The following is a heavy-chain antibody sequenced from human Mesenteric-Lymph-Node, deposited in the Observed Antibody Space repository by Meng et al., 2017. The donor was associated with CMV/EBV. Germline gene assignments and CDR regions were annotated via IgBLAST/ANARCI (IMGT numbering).Heavy chain of an antibody. J-gene: IGHJ4*02. CDR3: AKDGEVVPSYFDS. V-gene: IGHV3-30*02. CDR2: IRYADDHNR. CDR1: GFTFTSCC. D-gene: IGHD6-6*01. Sequence: GGSLRLSCAASGFTFTSCCMHWVRQAPGNGPEWVAFIRYADDHNRYYAESVKGRFTISRDNSKSTLYLQMNSLRVEDTAVYYCAKDGEVVPSYFDSWGQGTLVTVSS.